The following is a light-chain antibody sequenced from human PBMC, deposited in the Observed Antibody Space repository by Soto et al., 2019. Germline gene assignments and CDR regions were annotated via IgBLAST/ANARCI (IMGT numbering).Light chain of an antibody. CDR3: QLYGDSPMYT. CDR2: GAS. J-gene: IGKJ2*01. CDR1: HSISSSS. V-gene: IGKV3-20*01. Sequence: IVLTQSPGTLSLSPGERATLSCTASHSISSSSLAWYQQKRGQAPRLLIYGASRRATGIPGTFSGSGSGKDFTLTISRLEPEDFAVYYCQLYGDSPMYTFGLGTKVDIK.